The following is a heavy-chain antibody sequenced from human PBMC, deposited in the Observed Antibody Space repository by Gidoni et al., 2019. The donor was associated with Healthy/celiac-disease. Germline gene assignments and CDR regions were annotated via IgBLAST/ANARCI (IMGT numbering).Heavy chain of an antibody. CDR1: GFTFSSYA. CDR2: ISGSGGSK. J-gene: IGHJ6*02. CDR3: AKAWGGFGGVIVYGMDV. V-gene: IGHV3-23*01. Sequence: VQLLESGGGLVQPGGSLRLSCAASGFTFSSYAMSWVRQGPGKGLEWVSAISGSGGSKYYADSVKGRFNISRDNAKNTLYLQMNSLRAEDTAVYYCAKAWGGFGGVIVYGMDVWGQGTTVTVSS. D-gene: IGHD3-16*02.